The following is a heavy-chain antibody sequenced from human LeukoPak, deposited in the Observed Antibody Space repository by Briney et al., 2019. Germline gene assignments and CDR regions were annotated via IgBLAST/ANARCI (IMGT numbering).Heavy chain of an antibody. Sequence: SETLSLTCTVSGGSISSSSYYWGWIRQPPGKGLEWIGSIYYSGSTYYNPSLKSRVTISVDTSKNQFSLKLSSVTAADTAVYYCASHVENIDYDYGLYYYYYYYMDVWGKGTTVTVSS. J-gene: IGHJ6*03. D-gene: IGHD5-12*01. V-gene: IGHV4-39*01. CDR3: ASHVENIDYDYGLYYYYYYYMDV. CDR2: IYYSGST. CDR1: GGSISSSSYY.